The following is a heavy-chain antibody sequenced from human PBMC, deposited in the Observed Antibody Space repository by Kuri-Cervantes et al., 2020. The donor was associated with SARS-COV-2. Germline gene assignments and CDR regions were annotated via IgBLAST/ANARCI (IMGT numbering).Heavy chain of an antibody. J-gene: IGHJ5*02. CDR3: ASPSSTTGTTVGFDP. D-gene: IGHD1-1*01. Sequence: SETLSLTCAVSGYSISSGYYWGWIRQPPGKGLEWIGSIYHSGSTYYNPSLKSRGAISVDTSKNQFSLKLSSVTAADTAVYYCASPSSTTGTTVGFDPWGQGTLVTVSS. V-gene: IGHV4-38-2*01. CDR2: IYHSGST. CDR1: GYSISSGYY.